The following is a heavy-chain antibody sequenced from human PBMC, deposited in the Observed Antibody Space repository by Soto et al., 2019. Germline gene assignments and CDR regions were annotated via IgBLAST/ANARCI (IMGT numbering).Heavy chain of an antibody. CDR2: ISSNGGST. V-gene: IGHV3-64*01. Sequence: EVQLVESGGGLVQPGGSLRLSCAASGFTFSSYAMHWVRQAPGKGLEYVSAISSNGGSTYYANSVKGRFTISREHSKNTLYLQMGSLRAEDMAVYYCARDAGFVSTYYDIFYYMDVWGKGTTVTVSS. CDR1: GFTFSSYA. D-gene: IGHD3-9*01. CDR3: ARDAGFVSTYYDIFYYMDV. J-gene: IGHJ6*03.